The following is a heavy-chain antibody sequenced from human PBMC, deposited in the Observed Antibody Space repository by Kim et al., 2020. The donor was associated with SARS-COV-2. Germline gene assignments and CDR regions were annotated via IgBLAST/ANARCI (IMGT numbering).Heavy chain of an antibody. CDR3: ARDNSELGIAVAGGAYGAFDI. J-gene: IGHJ3*02. D-gene: IGHD6-19*01. V-gene: IGHV3-21*01. CDR1: GFTFSSYS. Sequence: GGSLRLSCAASGFTFSSYSMNWVRQAPGKGLEWVSSISSSSSYIYYADSVKGRFTISRDNAKNSLYLQMNSLRAEDTAVYYCARDNSELGIAVAGGAYGAFDIWGQGTMVTVSS. CDR2: ISSSSSYI.